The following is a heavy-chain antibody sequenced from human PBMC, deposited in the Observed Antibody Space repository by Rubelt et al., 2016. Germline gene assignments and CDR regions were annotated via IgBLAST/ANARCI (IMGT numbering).Heavy chain of an antibody. CDR1: TFSSYA. D-gene: IGHD3-22*01. CDR2: ISGSGGST. CDR3: ATGISYYDSSGYYY. V-gene: IGHV3-23*01. J-gene: IGHJ4*02. Sequence: TFSSYAMSWVRQAPGKGLEWVSAISGSGGSTYYADSVKGRFTISRDNSKNTLYLQMNSLRAEDTAVYYCATGISYYDSSGYYYWGQGTLVTVSS.